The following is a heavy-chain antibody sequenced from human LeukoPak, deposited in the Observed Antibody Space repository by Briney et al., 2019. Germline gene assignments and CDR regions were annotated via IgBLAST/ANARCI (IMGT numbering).Heavy chain of an antibody. CDR1: GGSLSNYY. CDR3: ARGPASGSNFAWFDP. D-gene: IGHD3-10*01. V-gene: IGHV4-34*01. CDR2: INHSGST. Sequence: SSETLSLTCAVYGGSLSNYYWSWIRQPPGKGLEWIGEINHSGSTKYNPSLKSRVTISVDMSKNQLSLELSSVTAADTAVYYCARGPASGSNFAWFDPWGHGTLVTVPS. J-gene: IGHJ5*02.